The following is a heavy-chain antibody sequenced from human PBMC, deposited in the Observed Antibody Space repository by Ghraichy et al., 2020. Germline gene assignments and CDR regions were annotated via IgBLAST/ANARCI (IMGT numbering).Heavy chain of an antibody. CDR3: ATAGGIAVAGTGYYFDY. CDR1: GYTFTGYY. CDR2: INPNSGGT. Sequence: ASVKVSCKASGYTFTGYYMHWVRQAPGQGLEWMGWINPNSGGTNYAQKFQGRVTMTRDTSISTAYMELSRLRSDDTAVYYCATAGGIAVAGTGYYFDYWGQGTLVTVSS. J-gene: IGHJ4*02. V-gene: IGHV1-2*02. D-gene: IGHD6-19*01.